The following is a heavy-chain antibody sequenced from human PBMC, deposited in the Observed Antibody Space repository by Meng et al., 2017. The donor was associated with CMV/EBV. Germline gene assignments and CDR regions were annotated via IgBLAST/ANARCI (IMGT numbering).Heavy chain of an antibody. V-gene: IGHV3-30-3*01. CDR2: ISYDGSNK. CDR3: ARSPGSYGCASTSCYYYYYGMDV. J-gene: IGHJ6*02. D-gene: IGHD2-2*01. Sequence: SCAASGFTFSSYAMHWVRQAPGKGLEWVAVISYDGSNKYYADSVKGRFTISRDNSKNTLYLQMNSLRAEDTAVYYCARSPGSYGCASTSCYYYYYGMDVWGQGTTVTVSS. CDR1: GFTFSSYA.